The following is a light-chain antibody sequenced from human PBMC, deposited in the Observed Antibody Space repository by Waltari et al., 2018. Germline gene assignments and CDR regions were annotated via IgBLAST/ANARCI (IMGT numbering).Light chain of an antibody. Sequence: EIVMTQSPATLSVSPGERATLSCRASQSVSSNLAWYQQKPGQAPRLRIYGASTRATGIPARFRGSGSGTEFTLTISSLQSEDFAVYYCQQYNSWPPWTFGQGTKVEIK. V-gene: IGKV3-15*01. J-gene: IGKJ1*01. CDR1: QSVSSN. CDR3: QQYNSWPPWT. CDR2: GAS.